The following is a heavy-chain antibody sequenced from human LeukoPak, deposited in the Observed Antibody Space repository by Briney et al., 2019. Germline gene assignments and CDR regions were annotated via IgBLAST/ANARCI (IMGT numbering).Heavy chain of an antibody. CDR1: GYTFTGYY. CDR2: INPNSGGT. D-gene: IGHD2-8*01. Sequence: GASVKVSCKASGYTFTGYYMHWVRQAPGQGLEWMGWINPNSGGTNYAQKFQGRVTMTRDTSISTAYMEPSRLRSDDTAVYYCAREDCTNGVCYMSDYWGQGTLVTVSS. V-gene: IGHV1-2*02. J-gene: IGHJ4*02. CDR3: AREDCTNGVCYMSDY.